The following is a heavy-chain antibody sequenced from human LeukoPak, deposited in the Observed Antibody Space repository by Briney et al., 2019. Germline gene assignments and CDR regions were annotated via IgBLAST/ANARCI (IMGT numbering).Heavy chain of an antibody. CDR1: GYTFTSYG. V-gene: IGHV1-18*01. Sequence: ASVKVSCKASGYTFTSYGISWVRQAPGQGLEWMGWISAYNGNTNYAQKLQGRVTMTTDTSTSTAYMELRSLRSDDTAVYYCATGALNYCSSTSCYPYYYYMDVWGKGTTVTVSS. CDR3: ATGALNYCSSTSCYPYYYYMDV. J-gene: IGHJ6*03. D-gene: IGHD2-2*01. CDR2: ISAYNGNT.